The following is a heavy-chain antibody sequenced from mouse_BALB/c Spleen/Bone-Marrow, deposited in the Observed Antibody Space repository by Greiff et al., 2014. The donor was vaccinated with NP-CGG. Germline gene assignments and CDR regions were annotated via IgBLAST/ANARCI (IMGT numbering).Heavy chain of an antibody. CDR2: IDPANGNT. D-gene: IGHD1-1*01. J-gene: IGHJ3*01. CDR3: ASYYYGSAWFAY. CDR1: GFNIKDTY. Sequence: EVQLQQSGAELVKPGASVKLSCTASGFNIKDTYMHWVKQRPEQGLEWIGGIDPANGNTKYDPKFQGKATITADTSSNTDYLQLSSLTSEDTAVYYCASYYYGSAWFAYWGQGTLVTVSA. V-gene: IGHV14-3*02.